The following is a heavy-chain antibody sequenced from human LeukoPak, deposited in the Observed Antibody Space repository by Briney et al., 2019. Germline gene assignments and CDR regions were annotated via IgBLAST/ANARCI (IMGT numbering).Heavy chain of an antibody. CDR1: GFTFSNYS. V-gene: IGHV3-21*04. CDR2: ISSSSSYI. D-gene: IGHD3-22*01. Sequence: PGGSLRLSCAASGFTFSNYSMNWVRQAPGKGLEWVSSISSSSSYIYYADSVKGRFTISRDNAKNSLYLQMNSLRAEDTAVYYCAKELYYYDSSGYYPYFDYWGQGTLVTVSS. J-gene: IGHJ4*02. CDR3: AKELYYYDSSGYYPYFDY.